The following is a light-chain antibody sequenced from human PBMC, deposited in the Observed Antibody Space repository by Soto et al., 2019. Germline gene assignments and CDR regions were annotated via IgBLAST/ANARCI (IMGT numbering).Light chain of an antibody. CDR1: QSVDIW. V-gene: IGKV1-5*03. CDR3: HQYREYPGT. Sequence: DIQMTQSPSTLSSSVGDRVTITCRASQSVDIWLAWYQQKPGQAPKLFIHKASTLETGIPSRFTGSGSGTDFTLTISSLQPDDFGTYYCHQYREYPGTFGGGTKVEIK. J-gene: IGKJ4*02. CDR2: KAS.